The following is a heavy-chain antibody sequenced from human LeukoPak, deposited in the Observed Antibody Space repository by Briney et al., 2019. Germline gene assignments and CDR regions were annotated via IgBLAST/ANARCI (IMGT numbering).Heavy chain of an antibody. CDR1: GFTFSSYD. Sequence: PGGSLRLSCAASGFTFSSYDMHWGRRAPGKGLVGVAFIRYDGSNKYYADSVKGRFTISRDNSKNTLYLQMNSLRAEDTAAYYCARSSLKLRMGWWFDPWGQGTLVTVSS. CDR2: IRYDGSNK. CDR3: ARSSLKLRMGWWFDP. D-gene: IGHD1-7*01. J-gene: IGHJ5*02. V-gene: IGHV3-30*02.